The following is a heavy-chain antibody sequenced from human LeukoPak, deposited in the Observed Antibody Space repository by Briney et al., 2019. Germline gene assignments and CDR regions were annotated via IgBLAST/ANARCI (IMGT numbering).Heavy chain of an antibody. J-gene: IGHJ4*02. CDR3: AKASNGGSYYEVIIDY. CDR1: GLTFSTYG. CDR2: TSYDGSNN. V-gene: IGHV3-30*18. Sequence: PGRSLRLACAAAGLTFSTYGMRWVRHAPGNGSGWVAVTSYDGSNNYYTDSVKGRFTISTDNSTNTLYLQMNSLRAEDTAVYYCAKASNGGSYYEVIIDYWGQGTLVTVST. D-gene: IGHD1-26*01.